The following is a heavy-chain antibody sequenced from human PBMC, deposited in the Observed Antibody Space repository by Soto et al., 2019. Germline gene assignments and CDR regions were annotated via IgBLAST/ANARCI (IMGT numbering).Heavy chain of an antibody. J-gene: IGHJ5*02. CDR2: VYATGTS. V-gene: IGHV4-4*07. CDR1: GDSINNYY. Sequence: PSETLSLTCTVSGDSINNYYWSWMRLPAGKGLEWMGRVYATGTSDYNPSLRSRIAMSVDISKKTFSLRLRSVTAADTGVYYCVRDGSKTLRDCFDPWGQGILVTVSS. D-gene: IGHD4-17*01. CDR3: VRDGSKTLRDCFDP.